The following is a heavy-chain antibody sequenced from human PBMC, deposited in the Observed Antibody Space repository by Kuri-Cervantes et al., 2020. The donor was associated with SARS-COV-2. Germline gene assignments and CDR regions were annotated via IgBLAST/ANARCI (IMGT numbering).Heavy chain of an antibody. CDR1: GYTFTSYA. J-gene: IGHJ4*02. Sequence: ASVKVSCKASGYTFTSYAMHWVRQAPGQRLEWMGWINAGNGNTKYSQKFQGRVTITADKSTSTAYMELSSLRSEDTAVYYCATSLAAMITFGGVIPRQFDYWGQGTRVTCSS. CDR2: INAGNGNT. CDR3: ATSLAAMITFGGVIPRQFDY. D-gene: IGHD3-16*02. V-gene: IGHV1-3*01.